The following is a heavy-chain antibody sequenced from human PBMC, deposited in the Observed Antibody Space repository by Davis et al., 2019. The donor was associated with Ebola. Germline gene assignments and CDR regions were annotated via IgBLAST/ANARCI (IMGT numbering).Heavy chain of an antibody. D-gene: IGHD2-15*01. J-gene: IGHJ4*02. V-gene: IGHV3-23*01. CDR2: ISGSGGST. CDR1: GFTFSSYA. Sequence: GESLKISCAASGFTFSSYAMHWVRQAPGKGLEWVSAISGSGGSTYYADSVKGRFTISRDNSKNTLYLQMNSLRAEDTAVYYCANIVVVVAATPAFDYWGQGTLVTVSS. CDR3: ANIVVVVAATPAFDY.